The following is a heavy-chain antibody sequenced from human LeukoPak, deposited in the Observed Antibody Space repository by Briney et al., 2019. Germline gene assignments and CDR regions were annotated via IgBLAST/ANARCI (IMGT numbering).Heavy chain of an antibody. Sequence: ASVKVSCKASGYTFTGYYMHWVRQAPGQGLEWMGWINPNSGGTNYAQKFQGRVTMTRDTSISTAYMELSRLRSDDTAVYYCARVVTDGWYGILTNAFDIWGRGTMVTVSS. CDR3: ARVVTDGWYGILTNAFDI. CDR1: GYTFTGYY. V-gene: IGHV1-2*02. CDR2: INPNSGGT. J-gene: IGHJ3*02. D-gene: IGHD3-9*01.